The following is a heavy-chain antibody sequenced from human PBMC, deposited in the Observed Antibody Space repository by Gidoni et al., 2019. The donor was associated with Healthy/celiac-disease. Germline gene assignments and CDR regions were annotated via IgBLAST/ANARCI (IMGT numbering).Heavy chain of an antibody. J-gene: IGHJ4*02. V-gene: IGHV4-39*07. CDR1: GGSISSSSYY. CDR3: ARSRGTYSGPYTIDY. D-gene: IGHD5-12*01. CDR2: IYYSGST. Sequence: QLQLQESGPGLVKPSETLSLTCTVSGGSISSSSYYWGWIRQPPGKGLEWIGSIYYSGSTYYNPSLKSRVTISVDTSKNQFSLKLSSVTAADTAVYYCARSRGTYSGPYTIDYWGQGTLVTVSS.